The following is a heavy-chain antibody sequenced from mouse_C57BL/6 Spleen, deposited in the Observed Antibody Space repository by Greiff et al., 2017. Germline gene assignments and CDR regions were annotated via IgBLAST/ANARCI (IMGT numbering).Heavy chain of an antibody. CDR1: GYAFSSSW. CDR2: IYPGDGDT. V-gene: IGHV1-82*01. D-gene: IGHD1-1*01. J-gene: IGHJ2*01. CDR3: AREITTVVATRGFDY. Sequence: VQLQQSGPELVKPGASVKISCKASGYAFSSSWMNWVKQRPGKGLEWIGRIYPGDGDTNYNGKFKGKATLTADKSSSTAYMQLSSLTSEDSAVYFCAREITTVVATRGFDYWGQGTTLTVSS.